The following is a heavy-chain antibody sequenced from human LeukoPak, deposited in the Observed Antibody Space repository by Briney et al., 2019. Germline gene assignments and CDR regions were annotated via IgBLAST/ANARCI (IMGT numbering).Heavy chain of an antibody. CDR2: ISYDGSNK. CDR1: GFTFSSYG. V-gene: IGHV3-30*03. Sequence: PGGSLRLSCPASGFTFSSYGMHWVRQAPGKGLAGVAVISYDGSNKYYADSVKGRFTISRDNSKNTLYLQMNSLRAEDTAVYYCATAHIPLYCSGGSCYPDLDYWGQGTLVTVSS. J-gene: IGHJ4*02. D-gene: IGHD2-15*01. CDR3: ATAHIPLYCSGGSCYPDLDY.